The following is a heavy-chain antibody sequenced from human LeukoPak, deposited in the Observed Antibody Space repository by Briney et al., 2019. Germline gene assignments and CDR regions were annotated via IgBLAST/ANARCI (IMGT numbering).Heavy chain of an antibody. V-gene: IGHV1-2*02. CDR3: ARDRRQQLVPEYFQH. CDR1: GHTFTGYY. D-gene: IGHD6-13*01. CDR2: INANSGDT. J-gene: IGHJ1*01. Sequence: ASVKVSCKASGHTFTGYYMHWVRQAPGQGLEWMGWINANSGDTNYAQKFQGRVTMTRDTSISTAYMELSRLRSDDTAVYYCARDRRQQLVPEYFQHWGQGTLVTVSS.